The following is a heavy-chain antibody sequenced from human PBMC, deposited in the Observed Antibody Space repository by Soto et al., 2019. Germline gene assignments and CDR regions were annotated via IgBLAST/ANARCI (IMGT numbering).Heavy chain of an antibody. Sequence: GGSLRLSCAASGFSFSSYSSNWVRQDPGKGLEWVSSISSSSSYIYYADSVKGRFTISRDNAKNSLYLQMNSLRAEDTAVYYCARGCIVGAISAFDIWGQGTMVTVSS. J-gene: IGHJ3*02. CDR1: GFSFSSYS. CDR2: ISSSSSYI. D-gene: IGHD1-26*01. V-gene: IGHV3-21*01. CDR3: ARGCIVGAISAFDI.